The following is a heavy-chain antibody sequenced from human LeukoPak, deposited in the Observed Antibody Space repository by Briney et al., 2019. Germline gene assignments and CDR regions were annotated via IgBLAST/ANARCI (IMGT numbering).Heavy chain of an antibody. V-gene: IGHV1-18*01. CDR3: ARDDYGESGWFDP. J-gene: IGHJ5*02. D-gene: IGHD4-17*01. CDR1: GYTFSSYG. Sequence: ASVKVSCKASGYTFSSYGISWVRQAPGQGLGWMGWISGYDGNTKYAQKLQGRVSLTTDSSTSTVYMELRSLRSDDTAVYYCARDDYGESGWFDPWGQGTLVTVSS. CDR2: ISGYDGNT.